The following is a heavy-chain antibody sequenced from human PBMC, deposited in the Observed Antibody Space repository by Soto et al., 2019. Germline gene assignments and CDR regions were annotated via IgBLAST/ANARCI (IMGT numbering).Heavy chain of an antibody. CDR1: GFTFSSYT. CDR2: ISSSGGRT. Sequence: GSLRLSCAASGFTFSSYTMIWVRQAPGKGLEWVSGISSSGGRTYYADSVKGRFTISRDNSRNTLYLEMNSLRAEDTAVYYCTKGGPTIFYWGQGTRVTVSS. D-gene: IGHD3-3*01. CDR3: TKGGPTIFY. J-gene: IGHJ4*02. V-gene: IGHV3-23*01.